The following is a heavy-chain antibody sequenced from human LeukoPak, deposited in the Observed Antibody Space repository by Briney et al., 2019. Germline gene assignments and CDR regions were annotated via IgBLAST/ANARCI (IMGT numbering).Heavy chain of an antibody. Sequence: PGGSLRLSCAASGFTFSSYAMSWVRQAPGKGLEWVSAISGSGGSTYYADSVKGRFTISRDNAKNSLYLQMDSLRAEDTAVYYCARALDYYYGSGSLDYWGQGTLVTVSS. CDR3: ARALDYYYGSGSLDY. J-gene: IGHJ4*02. D-gene: IGHD3-10*01. CDR2: ISGSGGST. CDR1: GFTFSSYA. V-gene: IGHV3-23*01.